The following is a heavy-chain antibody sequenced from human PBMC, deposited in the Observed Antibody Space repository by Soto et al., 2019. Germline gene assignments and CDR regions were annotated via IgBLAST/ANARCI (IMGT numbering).Heavy chain of an antibody. CDR2: INPSGGST. CDR3: AREGRWLQFRYFDY. V-gene: IGHV1-46*01. D-gene: IGHD5-12*01. Sequence: ASVKVSCKASRYTFTSYYMHWVRHAPGQGLEWMGIINPSGGSTSYSQKFQGRVTMTRDTSTSTVYMELSSLRSEDTAVYYCAREGRWLQFRYFDYWGQGTLVTVS. CDR1: RYTFTSYY. J-gene: IGHJ4*02.